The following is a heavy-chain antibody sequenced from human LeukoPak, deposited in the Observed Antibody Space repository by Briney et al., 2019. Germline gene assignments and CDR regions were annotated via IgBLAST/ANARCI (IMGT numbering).Heavy chain of an antibody. J-gene: IGHJ6*03. CDR2: ISSSSSYI. CDR1: GGSISSYY. Sequence: ETLSLTCTVSGGSISSYYWSWVRQAPGKGLEWVSSISSSSSYIYYADSVKGRFTISRDNAKNSLYLQMNSLRAEDTAVYYCARAKGESLTYYYYYMDVWGKGTTVTVSS. CDR3: ARAKGESLTYYYYYMDV. V-gene: IGHV3-21*01. D-gene: IGHD3-16*01.